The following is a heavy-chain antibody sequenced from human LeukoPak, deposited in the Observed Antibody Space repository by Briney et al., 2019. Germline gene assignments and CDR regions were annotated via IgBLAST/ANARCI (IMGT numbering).Heavy chain of an antibody. CDR2: INPNSGGT. CDR3: ARAGIVATVIGV. D-gene: IGHD5-12*01. V-gene: IGHV1-2*02. CDR1: GYTFTGYY. J-gene: IGHJ4*02. Sequence: ASVKVSCKASGYTFTGYYMHWGRQAPGQGLEWMGWINPNSGGTNYAQRFQGRVTMTRDTSISTAYMELSRLRSDDTAVYYCARAGIVATVIGVWGQGTLVTVSS.